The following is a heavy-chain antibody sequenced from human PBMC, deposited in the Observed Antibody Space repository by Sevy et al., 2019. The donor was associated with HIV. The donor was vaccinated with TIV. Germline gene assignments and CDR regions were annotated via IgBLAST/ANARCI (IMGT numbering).Heavy chain of an antibody. Sequence: GGSLRFSCAASGFTFSTYSMNWVRQAPGKGLEWVSYISSSGSTIYYADSVKGRFTISRDKAKNSLYLQMNSLRDDDTAVYYCAREMATIGGKGVFDYRGQGTLVTVSS. V-gene: IGHV3-48*02. D-gene: IGHD5-12*01. J-gene: IGHJ4*02. CDR1: GFTFSTYS. CDR2: ISSSGSTI. CDR3: AREMATIGGKGVFDY.